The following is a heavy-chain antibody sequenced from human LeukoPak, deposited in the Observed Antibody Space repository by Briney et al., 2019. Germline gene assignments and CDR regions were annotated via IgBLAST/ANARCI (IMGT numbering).Heavy chain of an antibody. CDR2: IKQDGSEK. J-gene: IGHJ4*02. D-gene: IGHD2-2*01. Sequence: GGSLRLSCAASGFTFSSYWMSWVRQAPGKGLEWVANIKQDGSEKYYVDSVKGRFTISRDNSKNTLYLQMNSLRAEDTAVYYCAKGPIVVVPAALDYWGQGTLVTVSS. V-gene: IGHV3-7*03. CDR1: GFTFSSYW. CDR3: AKGPIVVVPAALDY.